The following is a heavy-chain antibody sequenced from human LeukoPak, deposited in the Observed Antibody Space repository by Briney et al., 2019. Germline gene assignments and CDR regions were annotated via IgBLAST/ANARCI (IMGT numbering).Heavy chain of an antibody. V-gene: IGHV1-2*02. D-gene: IGHD6-19*01. CDR1: GYTFTGYY. Sequence: ASVKVSCKASGYTFTGYYIHWERQAPGQGVEWMGWINPNSGDTNSAQKFQGRVTLTRDTSLTTAYLEMSSLRSDDTAVYYCARDLGSGWIIVDYWGQGTLVTVSS. CDR3: ARDLGSGWIIVDY. J-gene: IGHJ4*02. CDR2: INPNSGDT.